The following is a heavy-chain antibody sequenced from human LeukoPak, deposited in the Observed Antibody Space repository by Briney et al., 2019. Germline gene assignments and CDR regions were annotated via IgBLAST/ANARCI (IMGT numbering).Heavy chain of an antibody. J-gene: IGHJ3*02. CDR2: IYPGDSDT. D-gene: IGHD6-6*01. V-gene: IGHV5-51*01. CDR3: ASLEDSSSPRAFDI. Sequence: GESLKISCKGSGYSFTSYWIGWVRQMPGKGLDWIGIIYPGDSDTRYSPSFQGQVTISADKSISTAYLQWSSLKASDTAMYYCASLEDSSSPRAFDIWGQGTMVTVSS. CDR1: GYSFTSYW.